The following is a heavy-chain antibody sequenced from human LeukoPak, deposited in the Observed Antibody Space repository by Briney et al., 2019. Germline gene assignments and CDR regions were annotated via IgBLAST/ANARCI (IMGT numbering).Heavy chain of an antibody. CDR1: GFTFSSYG. D-gene: IGHD2-2*01. V-gene: IGHV3-30*02. CDR2: IRYDGSNK. J-gene: IGHJ4*02. CDR3: AKDFHRYCSSTSCPNYYFDY. Sequence: GGSLRLSCAASGFTFSSYGMHWVRQAPGKGLEWVAFIRYDGSNKYYADSVKGRFTISRDNSKNTLYLQMNSLRAEDTAVYYCAKDFHRYCSSTSCPNYYFDYWGQGTLVTVSS.